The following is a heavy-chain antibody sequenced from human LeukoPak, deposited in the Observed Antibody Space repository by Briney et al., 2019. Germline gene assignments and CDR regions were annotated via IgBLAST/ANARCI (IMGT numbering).Heavy chain of an antibody. Sequence: GGSLRLSCAASGFSFSTYWMSWVRQAPGKGLEWVANIAQDGSETYYVDSVMGRLTISRDNAKNSLYLQMNSLRAEDTAVYYCARDPAYSGYDTDFDYWGQGTLVTVSS. D-gene: IGHD5-12*01. J-gene: IGHJ4*02. CDR1: GFSFSTYW. V-gene: IGHV3-7*01. CDR2: IAQDGSET. CDR3: ARDPAYSGYDTDFDY.